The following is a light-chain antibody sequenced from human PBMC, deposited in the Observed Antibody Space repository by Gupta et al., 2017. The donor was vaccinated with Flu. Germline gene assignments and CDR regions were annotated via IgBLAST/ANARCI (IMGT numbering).Light chain of an antibody. V-gene: IGKV1-12*01. CDR3: QQANSFPRT. CDR1: QGVSSL. Sequence: PSSVSASVGDRVTITCRASQGVSSLLAWYQQKPRKAPKLLIYAASTLRSGVPSRFSGSGSGTDFTLTISSLQPEDFATYYCQQANSFPRTFGQGTKVEIK. CDR2: AAS. J-gene: IGKJ1*01.